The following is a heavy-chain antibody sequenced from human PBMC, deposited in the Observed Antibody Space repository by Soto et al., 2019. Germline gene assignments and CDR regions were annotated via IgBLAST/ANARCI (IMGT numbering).Heavy chain of an antibody. CDR2: INAGNGNT. CDR3: ARLDNYGDFYYYYGMDV. CDR1: GYTFTSYA. Sequence: QVQLVQSGAEVKKPGASVKVSCKASGYTFTSYAMHWVRQAPGQRLEWMGWINAGNGNTKYSQKFQGRVTITRDTSASTAYMELSSLRSEDTAVYYCARLDNYGDFYYYYGMDVWGQGTTVTVSS. J-gene: IGHJ6*02. D-gene: IGHD4-17*01. V-gene: IGHV1-3*01.